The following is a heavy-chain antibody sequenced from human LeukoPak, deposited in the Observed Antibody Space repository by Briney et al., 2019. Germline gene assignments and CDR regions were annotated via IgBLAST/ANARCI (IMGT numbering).Heavy chain of an antibody. CDR2: IYYSGST. Sequence: SQTLSLTCTVSGGSISSYYWSWIRQPPGKGLEWIGYIYYSGSTNYNPSLKSRVTISVDTSKNQFSLKLSSVTAADTAVYYCARGYCSSTSCYNYYYGMDVWGQGTTVTVSS. V-gene: IGHV4-59*01. D-gene: IGHD2-2*02. J-gene: IGHJ6*02. CDR1: GGSISSYY. CDR3: ARGYCSSTSCYNYYYGMDV.